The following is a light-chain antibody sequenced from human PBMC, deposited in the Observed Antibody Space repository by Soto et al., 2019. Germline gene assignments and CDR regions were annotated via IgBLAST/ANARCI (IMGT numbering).Light chain of an antibody. CDR3: MQSTQLPPT. Sequence: DVVMTQTPLSLSVAPGQPASLTCVPTQSLLHVTGETFLFWYLQKPGQSPQLLIYEVSTRVSGVPDRFSGSGSGTDFTLEISRVETDDVGIYYCMQSTQLPPTFGQGTRLEIK. CDR2: EVS. V-gene: IGKV2D-29*02. J-gene: IGKJ5*01. CDR1: QSLLHVTGETF.